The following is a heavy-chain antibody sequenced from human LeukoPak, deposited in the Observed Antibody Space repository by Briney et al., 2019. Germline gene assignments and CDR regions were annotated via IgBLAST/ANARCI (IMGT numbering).Heavy chain of an antibody. CDR3: ARDYKSYYYDSSGYYYHLVDCGY. J-gene: IGHJ4*02. V-gene: IGHV1-18*04. Sequence: GASVKVSCKASGYTFTGYYMHWVRQAPGQGLEWKGWISAYNGNTTYAQKLQGRVTMTTDTSTSTACMELRSLRSDDTAVYYCARDYKSYYYDSSGYYYHLVDCGYWGQGTLVTVSS. CDR2: ISAYNGNT. D-gene: IGHD3-22*01. CDR1: GYTFTGYY.